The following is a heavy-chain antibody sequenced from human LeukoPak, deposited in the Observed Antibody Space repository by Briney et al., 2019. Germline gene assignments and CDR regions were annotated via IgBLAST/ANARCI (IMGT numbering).Heavy chain of an antibody. Sequence: ASVKVSCKASGYTFTSYGISWVRQAPGQGLEWMGWISAYNGNTNYAQKLQGRVTMTTDTSTNTAYMELRSLRSDDTAVYYCARDTEYSSGWGVFDIWGQGTMVTVSS. CDR1: GYTFTSYG. V-gene: IGHV1-18*01. D-gene: IGHD6-19*01. CDR2: ISAYNGNT. CDR3: ARDTEYSSGWGVFDI. J-gene: IGHJ3*02.